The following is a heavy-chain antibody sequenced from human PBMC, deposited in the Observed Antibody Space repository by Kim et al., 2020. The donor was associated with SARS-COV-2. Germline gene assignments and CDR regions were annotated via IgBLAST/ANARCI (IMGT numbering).Heavy chain of an antibody. V-gene: IGHV1-3*01. CDR1: GYSFTDYA. CDR2: INAGYGDT. J-gene: IGHJ5*02. CDR3: ARDRYTYGFAENYFDP. D-gene: IGHD5-18*01. Sequence: ASVKVSCKASGYSFTDYAIHWVRQAPGQRLEWMGWINAGYGDTKYSQKFQDRVTLTRDTSANTAYMELSSLRSEDTAVFYCARDRYTYGFAENYFDPWGQGTLVTVSS.